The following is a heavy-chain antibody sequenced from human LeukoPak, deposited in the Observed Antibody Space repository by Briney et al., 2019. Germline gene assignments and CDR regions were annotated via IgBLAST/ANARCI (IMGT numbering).Heavy chain of an antibody. V-gene: IGHV3-23*01. D-gene: IGHD1-26*01. Sequence: GALRLSCAASGFTFSSYAMSWVRQAPGKGLEWVSAIRDNGSSTHYADSVKGRFTTSRDNSKNTLFLQMNSLRAEDTAIYYCAKYGPQDSGSSHFDYWGQGALVTVSS. CDR2: IRDNGSST. CDR1: GFTFSSYA. J-gene: IGHJ4*02. CDR3: AKYGPQDSGSSHFDY.